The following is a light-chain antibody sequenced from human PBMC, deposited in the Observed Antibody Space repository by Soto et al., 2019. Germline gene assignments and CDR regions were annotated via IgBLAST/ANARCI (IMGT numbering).Light chain of an antibody. CDR2: AAS. CDR3: QQSYSTPRT. Sequence: DIQMTQSPSSLSASVGDRVTITCRASQSISSYLNWYQQKPGKAPKLLIYAASSLQSGVPSRFSGSGSGTDFTLTISSLQTEDFVTYYCQQSYSTPRTFGQGTKVEIK. J-gene: IGKJ1*01. V-gene: IGKV1-39*01. CDR1: QSISSY.